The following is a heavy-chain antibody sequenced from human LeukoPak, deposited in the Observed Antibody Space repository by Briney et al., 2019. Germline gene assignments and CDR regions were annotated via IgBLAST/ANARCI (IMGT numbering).Heavy chain of an antibody. J-gene: IGHJ3*02. Sequence: GRSLRLSCAASGFTFSTYGMHWVRQAPGKGLEWVAVISYDGSNKYYADSVKGRFTISRDNSKNTLYLQMNSLRAEDTAVYYCAKKELGITPFDIWGQGTMVTVSS. D-gene: IGHD7-27*01. CDR2: ISYDGSNK. V-gene: IGHV3-30*18. CDR3: AKKELGITPFDI. CDR1: GFTFSTYG.